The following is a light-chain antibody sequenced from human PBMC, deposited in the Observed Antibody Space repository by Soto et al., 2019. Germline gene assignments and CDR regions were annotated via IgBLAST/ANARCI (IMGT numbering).Light chain of an antibody. Sequence: DIVMTQSPDSLAVSLGERATINCKSTQSILYSSNNKHSLAWYQHKPGQPPQLLIYWASTRESGVPDRFSGSGSGTDFTLTISSLQAEDVAVYYCQQYYDTPYTFGQGTKLEI. CDR1: QSILYSSNNKHS. CDR3: QQYYDTPYT. CDR2: WAS. J-gene: IGKJ2*01. V-gene: IGKV4-1*01.